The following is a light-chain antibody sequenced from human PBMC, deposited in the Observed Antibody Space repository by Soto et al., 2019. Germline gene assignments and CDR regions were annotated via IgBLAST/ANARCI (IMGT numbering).Light chain of an antibody. CDR2: GNN. Sequence: QSVLTQPASVSGAPGQTVIISCSGSSSNLGAPYDVNWFRQLPGTVPRLLIYGNNNRPSGVPDRFSGSKSGTSASLAITGIQAEDEADYYCKSYDSSMSGYVFGTGTKVTVL. V-gene: IGLV1-40*01. CDR3: KSYDSSMSGYV. J-gene: IGLJ1*01. CDR1: SSNLGAPYD.